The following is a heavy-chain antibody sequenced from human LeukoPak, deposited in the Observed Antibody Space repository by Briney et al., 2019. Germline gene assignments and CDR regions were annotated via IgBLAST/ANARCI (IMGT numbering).Heavy chain of an antibody. J-gene: IGHJ6*03. D-gene: IGHD1-1*01. CDR1: GFTFDDYG. CDR3: ARGASIRTNHYYMDV. CDR2: ISSRSSYI. Sequence: GGSLRLSCAASGFTFDDYGMSWVRQAPGKGLEWVSSISSRSSYIDYADSLKGRFTISRDNAKNSLYLQMNSLRAEDTAVYYCARGASIRTNHYYMDVWGKGTTVTVSS. V-gene: IGHV3-21*01.